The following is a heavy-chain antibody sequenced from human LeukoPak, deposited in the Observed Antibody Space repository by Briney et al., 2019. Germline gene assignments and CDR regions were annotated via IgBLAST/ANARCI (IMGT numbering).Heavy chain of an antibody. CDR3: TRGEVLDTSGYFYAFDI. J-gene: IGHJ3*02. CDR2: INPSGGST. D-gene: IGHD3-22*01. CDR1: GYTFTSYY. Sequence: GASVKVSCKASGYTFTSYYMHWVRQAPGQGLEWMGIINPSGGSTSYAQKFQGRVTMTRDTSINTAYLDLSSLRSDDTAIYYCTRGEVLDTSGYFYAFDIWGQGTVVTVSS. V-gene: IGHV1-46*01.